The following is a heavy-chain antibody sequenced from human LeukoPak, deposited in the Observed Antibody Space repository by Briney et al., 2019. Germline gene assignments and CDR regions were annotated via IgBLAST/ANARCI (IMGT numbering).Heavy chain of an antibody. CDR3: ARGGSGTYYHY. CDR1: GGSITSYH. D-gene: IGHD1-26*01. V-gene: IGHV4-59*01. J-gene: IGHJ4*02. Sequence: PSETLSLTCTVSGGSITSYHYSWIRQPPGKGLEWIGYIYYSGSTNYNPSLKSRVTISVDTSKNQFSLKLSSVTSADTAVYYCARGGSGTYYHYWGQGTLVTVSS. CDR2: IYYSGST.